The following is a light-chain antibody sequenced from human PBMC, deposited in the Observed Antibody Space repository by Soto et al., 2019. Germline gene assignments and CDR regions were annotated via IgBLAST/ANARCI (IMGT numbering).Light chain of an antibody. Sequence: DIQMTQSPSSVSASVGGRVTITCRASQGISINLAWYQQKPGKAPKLLSYSASSLQSGVPSRFRGSGSGTEFTLTINSLKADDFETYYCQQHNSFSITFGQGTRLEIK. CDR2: SAS. V-gene: IGKV1-17*01. CDR3: QQHNSFSIT. J-gene: IGKJ5*01. CDR1: QGISIN.